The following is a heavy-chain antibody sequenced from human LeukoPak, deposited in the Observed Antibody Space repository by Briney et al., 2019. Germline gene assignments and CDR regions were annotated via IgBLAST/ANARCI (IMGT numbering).Heavy chain of an antibody. CDR1: GGTFSSYA. J-gene: IGHJ5*02. D-gene: IGHD3-9*01. CDR2: IIPIFGTA. CDR3: ARGVYDILTGYYGYSWFDP. V-gene: IGHV1-69*05. Sequence: SVKVSCKASGGTFSSYAINWARQAPGQGLEWMGRIIPIFGTANYAQKFQGRVTITTDESTSTAYMELSSLRSEDTAVYHCARGVYDILTGYYGYSWFDPWGQGTLVTASS.